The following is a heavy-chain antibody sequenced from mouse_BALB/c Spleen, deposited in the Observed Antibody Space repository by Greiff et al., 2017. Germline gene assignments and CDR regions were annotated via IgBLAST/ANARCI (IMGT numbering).Heavy chain of an antibody. CDR2: ISTYYGDA. CDR1: GYTFTDYA. Sequence: QVQLKQSGAELVRPGVSVKISCKGSGYTFTDYAMHWVKQSHAKSLEWIGVISTYYGDASYNQKFKGKATMTVDKSSSTAYMELARLTSEDSAIYYCARQDGSSPYYFDYWGQGTTLTVSS. D-gene: IGHD1-1*01. J-gene: IGHJ2*01. CDR3: ARQDGSSPYYFDY. V-gene: IGHV1S137*01.